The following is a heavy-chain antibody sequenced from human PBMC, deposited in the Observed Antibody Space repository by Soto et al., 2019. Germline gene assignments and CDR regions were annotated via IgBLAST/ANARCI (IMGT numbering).Heavy chain of an antibody. V-gene: IGHV1-69*04. J-gene: IGHJ5*02. Sequence: SVKVSCKASGGTFSSYTITWVRQAPGQGLEWMGRIIPILGIADYAQKFQGRVAITADRSTSTAYMELSGLRSEDTAVYYCARDLNWFDPWGQGTLVTVSS. CDR3: ARDLNWFDP. CDR1: GGTFSSYT. CDR2: IIPILGIA.